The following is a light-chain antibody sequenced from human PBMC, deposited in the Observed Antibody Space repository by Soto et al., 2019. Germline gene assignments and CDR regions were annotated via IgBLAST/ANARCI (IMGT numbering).Light chain of an antibody. CDR2: GAS. CDR1: QSVSTW. CDR3: QQYNSYTPT. J-gene: IGKJ1*01. Sequence: DIQMTQSPYLVSAVVGDRVTITCRASQSVSTWLAWYQQRPGRAPQMLVHGASVLESGVSSRFSGSGSGRQFTLTISRLQSEDVATYICQQYNSYTPTFGPGTKVEI. V-gene: IGKV1-5*01.